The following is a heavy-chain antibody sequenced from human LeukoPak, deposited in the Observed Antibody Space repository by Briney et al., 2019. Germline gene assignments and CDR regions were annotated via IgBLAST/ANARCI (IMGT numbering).Heavy chain of an antibody. V-gene: IGHV4-39*01. CDR1: GGSISSSSYY. Sequence: SETLSLTCTVSGGSISSSSYYWGWIRQPPGKGLEWIGSIYYSGSTYYNPSLKSRVTISVDTSKNRFSLKLSSVTAADTAVYYCARHFGGDIVVVPAAPPGTDYFDYWGQGTLVTVSS. J-gene: IGHJ4*02. D-gene: IGHD2-2*01. CDR2: IYYSGST. CDR3: ARHFGGDIVVVPAAPPGTDYFDY.